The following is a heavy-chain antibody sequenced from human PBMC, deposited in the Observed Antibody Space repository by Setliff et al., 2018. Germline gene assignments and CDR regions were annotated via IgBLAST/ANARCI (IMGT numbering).Heavy chain of an antibody. Sequence: GASVKVSCKAFRYTFNDYYIHWVRQAPGQGLEWMGWINPNSGGTNYAQKFQGWVTMTRDTSISTAYMELSRLRSDDTAVYYCARSLAARIYYFDYWGQGTLVTVSS. D-gene: IGHD6-6*01. J-gene: IGHJ4*02. CDR1: RYTFNDYY. CDR3: ARSLAARIYYFDY. V-gene: IGHV1-2*04. CDR2: INPNSGGT.